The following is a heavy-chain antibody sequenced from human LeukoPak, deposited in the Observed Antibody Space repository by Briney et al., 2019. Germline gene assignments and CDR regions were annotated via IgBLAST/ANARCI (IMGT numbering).Heavy chain of an antibody. V-gene: IGHV4-59*01. Sequence: PGGSLRLSCAASGFTFSNYGMSWVRQPPGKGLEWIGYIYYSGSTNYNPSLKSRVTISVDTSKNQFSLKLSSVTAADTAVYYCARDLPTGTIDYWGQGTLVTVSS. CDR1: GFTFSNYG. CDR3: ARDLPTGTIDY. CDR2: IYYSGST. J-gene: IGHJ4*02. D-gene: IGHD1-7*01.